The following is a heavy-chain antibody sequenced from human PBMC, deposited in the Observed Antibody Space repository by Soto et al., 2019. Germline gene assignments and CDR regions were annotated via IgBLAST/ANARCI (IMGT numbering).Heavy chain of an antibody. Sequence: QVQLVQSGAEVKKPGASVKVSCKASGYSFITSYHMHWVRQAPGQGLEWMGIINPTGSITRYLQKFQGRLTITRDTSTATDYMELSNLTSEDTAVYFCARDTGYDHDAFDIWGQGTRVTVSS. J-gene: IGHJ3*02. V-gene: IGHV1-46*01. CDR1: GYSFITSYH. CDR2: INPTGSIT. D-gene: IGHD5-12*01. CDR3: ARDTGYDHDAFDI.